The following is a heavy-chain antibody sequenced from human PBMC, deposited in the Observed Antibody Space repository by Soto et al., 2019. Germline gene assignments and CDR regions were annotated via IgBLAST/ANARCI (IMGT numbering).Heavy chain of an antibody. CDR3: ATQGGTTATSYYYYDMGV. Sequence: GESLKVSGKGSGYSFTSYWISWVRQMPGKGPEGMGRIDPSDSYTNYSPSFQGHVTISADKSISTAYLQWSSLKASDTAMYYCATQGGTTATSYYYYDMGVREKVTTIAASS. D-gene: IGHD3-16*01. CDR2: IDPSDSYT. V-gene: IGHV5-10-1*01. J-gene: IGHJ6*01. CDR1: GYSFTSYW.